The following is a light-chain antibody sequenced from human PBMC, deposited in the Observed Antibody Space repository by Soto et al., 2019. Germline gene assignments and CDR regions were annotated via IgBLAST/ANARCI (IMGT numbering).Light chain of an antibody. Sequence: EIVLTQSPATLSLSPGERATLSCRASQSVSSYLAWYQQKPGQAPRLLMFRTSTRATGIPARFSGSGSGTEFTLTISSLQSEDFAVYYCHQYNNWPPWTFGQGTKVDI. CDR3: HQYNNWPPWT. V-gene: IGKV3-15*01. CDR2: RTS. CDR1: QSVSSY. J-gene: IGKJ1*01.